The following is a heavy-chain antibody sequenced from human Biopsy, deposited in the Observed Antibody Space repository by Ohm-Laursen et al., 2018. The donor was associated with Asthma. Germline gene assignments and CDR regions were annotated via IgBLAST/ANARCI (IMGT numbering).Heavy chain of an antibody. D-gene: IGHD1-20*01. V-gene: IGHV3-53*01. CDR3: ARGDRSNWSHYYFDY. J-gene: IGHJ4*02. CDR2: IYSGGTS. Sequence: SLRLSCAASGFAVSRDYMFWVRQAPGKGLEWVSVIYSGGTSHTADSARGRFTISRDYSKNTLYLQMHSLRAEDTAVYYCARGDRSNWSHYYFDYWGQGTLVTVSS. CDR1: GFAVSRDY.